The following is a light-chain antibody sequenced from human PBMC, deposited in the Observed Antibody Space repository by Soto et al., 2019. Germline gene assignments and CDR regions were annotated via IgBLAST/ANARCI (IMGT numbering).Light chain of an antibody. Sequence: IGMTQSPSTLSVSPGERATLSCRASQSIRTNIAWYQQKPGQAPRLLIYDASTRATGIPARFSGSGSGTEFTLTIRSLQSEDFAVYYCQQYNNWRSFGQGTKVDTK. CDR2: DAS. J-gene: IGKJ1*01. V-gene: IGKV3D-15*01. CDR1: QSIRTN. CDR3: QQYNNWRS.